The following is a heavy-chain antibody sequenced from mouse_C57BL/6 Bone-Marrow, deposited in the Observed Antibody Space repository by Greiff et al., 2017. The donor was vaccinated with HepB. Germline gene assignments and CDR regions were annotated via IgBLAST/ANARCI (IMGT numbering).Heavy chain of an antibody. Sequence: QVQLQQSGAELVRPGTSVKLSCKASGYTFTSYWMHWVKQRPGQGLEWIGVIDPSDSYTNYNQKFKGKATLTVDTSSSTAYMQLSSLTSEDSAVYYCATYDYDGYWGQGTTLTVSS. CDR2: IDPSDSYT. CDR1: GYTFTSYW. CDR3: ATYDYDGY. J-gene: IGHJ2*01. V-gene: IGHV1-59*01. D-gene: IGHD2-4*01.